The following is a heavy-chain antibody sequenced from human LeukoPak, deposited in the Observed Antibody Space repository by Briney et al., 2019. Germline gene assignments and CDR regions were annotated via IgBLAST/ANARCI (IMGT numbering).Heavy chain of an antibody. V-gene: IGHV4-38-2*02. J-gene: IGHJ4*02. Sequence: SETLSLTCTVSGYSISSGYDWGWIRQPPGKGLEWIASIYHSGSTYYNPSLKSRVTISVDTSKNQFSLKLSSVTAADTAVYYCARSKLRFLEWLLDYWGQGTLVTVSS. CDR1: GYSISSGYD. D-gene: IGHD3-3*01. CDR2: IYHSGST. CDR3: ARSKLRFLEWLLDY.